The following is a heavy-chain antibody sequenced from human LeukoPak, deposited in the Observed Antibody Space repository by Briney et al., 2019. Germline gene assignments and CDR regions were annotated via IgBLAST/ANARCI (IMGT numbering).Heavy chain of an antibody. CDR2: IRYDGSNK. Sequence: GGSLRLSCAASGFTFSSYWMSWVRQAPGKGLEWVAFIRYDGSNKYYADSVKGRFTISRDNSKNTLYLQMNSLRAEDTAVYYCAKGRPGNFDYWGQGTLVTVSS. CDR1: GFTFSSYW. V-gene: IGHV3-30*02. D-gene: IGHD6-6*01. CDR3: AKGRPGNFDY. J-gene: IGHJ4*02.